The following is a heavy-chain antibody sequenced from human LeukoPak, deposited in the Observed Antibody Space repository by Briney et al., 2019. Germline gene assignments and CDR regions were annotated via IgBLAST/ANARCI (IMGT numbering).Heavy chain of an antibody. CDR3: ARLGPAANTYYYYYGMDV. D-gene: IGHD2-2*01. J-gene: IGHJ6*02. V-gene: IGHV3-53*01. Sequence: GGSLRLSCAASGFTVSSNYMSWVRQAPGKGLGWVSVIYSGGSTYYADSVKGRFTISRDNSKNTLYLQMNSLRAEDTAVYYCARLGPAANTYYYYYGMDVWGQGTTVTVSS. CDR1: GFTVSSNY. CDR2: IYSGGST.